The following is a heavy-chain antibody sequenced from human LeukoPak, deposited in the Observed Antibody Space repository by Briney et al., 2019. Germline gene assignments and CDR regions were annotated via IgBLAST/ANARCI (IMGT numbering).Heavy chain of an antibody. CDR2: ISPTGSTT. V-gene: IGHV3-74*01. CDR3: AKEYDSGGYGANFDY. J-gene: IGHJ4*02. CDR1: GFSFSGHW. Sequence: GGSLRLSCTASGFSFSGHWMHWARQLPGKGLVWVSRISPTGSTTSYADSVKGRFTISRDNSKNTMYLQMNSLRAEDTAVYYCAKEYDSGGYGANFDYWGQGTLVTVSS. D-gene: IGHD3-10*01.